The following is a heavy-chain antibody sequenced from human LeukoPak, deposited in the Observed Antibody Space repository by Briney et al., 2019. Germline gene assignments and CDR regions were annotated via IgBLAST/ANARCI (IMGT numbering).Heavy chain of an antibody. Sequence: ASVKVSCKASGYTFTSYGISWVRQAPGQGLEWMGWISAHNGNTNYAQKLQGRVTMTTDTSTSTAYMELRSLRSDDTAVYYCARDGPPPGVTVAKYYYYYGMDVWGQGTTVTVSS. CDR2: ISAHNGNT. V-gene: IGHV1-18*01. D-gene: IGHD4-17*01. CDR3: ARDGPPPGVTVAKYYYYYGMDV. CDR1: GYTFTSYG. J-gene: IGHJ6*02.